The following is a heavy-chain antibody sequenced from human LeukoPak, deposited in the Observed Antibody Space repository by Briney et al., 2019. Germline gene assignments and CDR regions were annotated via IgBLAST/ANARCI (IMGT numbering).Heavy chain of an antibody. CDR1: GFTFGSYG. Sequence: GGSLRLSCAASGFTFGSYGMHWVRQAPGKGLEWVALIWYDGSNQYYADSVRGRFTISRDNSKDTLFLQMNSLRAEDTAVYYCARGSYYDILTGYPMAIRGQGTMVTVSS. D-gene: IGHD3-9*01. J-gene: IGHJ3*01. CDR3: ARGSYYDILTGYPMAI. V-gene: IGHV3-33*01. CDR2: IWYDGSNQ.